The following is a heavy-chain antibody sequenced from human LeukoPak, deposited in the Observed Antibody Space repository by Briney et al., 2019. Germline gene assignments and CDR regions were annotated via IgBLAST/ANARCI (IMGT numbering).Heavy chain of an antibody. CDR3: ARDSTMVVVVNY. CDR1: GFTFSSYS. J-gene: IGHJ4*02. D-gene: IGHD3-22*01. V-gene: IGHV3-21*01. CDR2: ISSSSSYI. Sequence: GGSLRLSCAASGFTFSSYSMNWVRQAPGKGLEWVSSISSSSSYIYYADSVKGRFTISRDNAKNSPYLQMNSLRAEDTAVYYCARDSTMVVVVNYWGQGTLVTVSS.